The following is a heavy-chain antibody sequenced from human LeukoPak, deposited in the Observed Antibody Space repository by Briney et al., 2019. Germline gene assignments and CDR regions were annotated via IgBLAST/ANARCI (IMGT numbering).Heavy chain of an antibody. Sequence: GGSLRLSCAASGFSFSSYGMHWVRQAPGKGLEWVAFIRYDGSNKYYADSVKGLYTISRDNSKNTLYLQMNSLRAEDTAVYYCAKRGIAVADYWGQGTLVTVSS. CDR1: GFSFSSYG. CDR2: IRYDGSNK. J-gene: IGHJ4*02. CDR3: AKRGIAVADY. V-gene: IGHV3-30*02. D-gene: IGHD6-19*01.